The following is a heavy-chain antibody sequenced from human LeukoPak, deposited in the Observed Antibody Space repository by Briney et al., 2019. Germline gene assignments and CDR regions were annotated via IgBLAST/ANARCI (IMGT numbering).Heavy chain of an antibody. V-gene: IGHV4-30-2*01. D-gene: IGHD4-23*01. Sequence: PSETLSPTCTVSGGSISSGGYYWSWIRQPPGKGLEWIGYIYHSGSTYYNPSLKSRVTISVDRSKNQFSLKLSSVTAADTAVYYCARRVGGWELYWFDPWGQGTLVTVSS. CDR3: ARRVGGWELYWFDP. CDR1: GGSISSGGYY. CDR2: IYHSGST. J-gene: IGHJ5*02.